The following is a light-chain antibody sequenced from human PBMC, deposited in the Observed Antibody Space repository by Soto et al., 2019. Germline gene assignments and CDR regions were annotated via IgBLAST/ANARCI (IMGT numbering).Light chain of an antibody. CDR2: GAS. Sequence: DIVLTQSPGTLSLSPGERATLSCRASQSVSSSYLAWYQQKPGQAPRLLIYGASSRATGIPDRFSGSGSGTDFTLTISRLEPEDFAVYYCQQYGSPRWTFGQGTKVDIK. CDR3: QQYGSPRWT. CDR1: QSVSSSY. J-gene: IGKJ1*01. V-gene: IGKV3-20*01.